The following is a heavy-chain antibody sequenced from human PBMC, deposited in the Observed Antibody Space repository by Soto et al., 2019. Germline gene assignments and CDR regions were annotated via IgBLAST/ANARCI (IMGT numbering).Heavy chain of an antibody. V-gene: IGHV4-34*01. CDR3: ARGHWFDP. Sequence: ASETLSLTCAVYGGSFNGYYWSWIRQPPGKGLEWIGEINHSGSTNYNPSLKSRVTISVDTSKNQFSLKLSSVTAADTAVYYCARGHWFDPWGQGTRVTVAS. J-gene: IGHJ5*02. CDR1: GGSFNGYY. CDR2: INHSGST.